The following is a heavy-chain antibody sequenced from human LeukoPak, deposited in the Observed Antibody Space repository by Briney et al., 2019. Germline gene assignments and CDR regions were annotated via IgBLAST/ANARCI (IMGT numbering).Heavy chain of an antibody. J-gene: IGHJ6*02. V-gene: IGHV3-30*18. CDR2: ISYDGSNK. CDR3: AKGNLGDGMDV. Sequence: GGSLRLSCAASGFTFSSYGMHWVRQAPGKGLEWVAVISYDGSNKYYADSVKGRFTISRDNSKNTLYLQMNSLRAEDTAVYYCAKGNLGDGMDVWGQGTTVTVS. CDR1: GFTFSSYG. D-gene: IGHD3-10*01.